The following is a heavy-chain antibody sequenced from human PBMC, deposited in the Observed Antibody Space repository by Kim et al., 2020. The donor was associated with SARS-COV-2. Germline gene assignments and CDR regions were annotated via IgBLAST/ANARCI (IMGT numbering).Heavy chain of an antibody. Sequence: GGSLRLSCAASGFTFDDYAMHWVRQAPGKGLEWVSCISWNSGSKGYADSVKGRFTISRDNAKNSLYLQMNSLRAEDTALYYCAKDMGQYYYDSSDIDYWGQGTLVTVSS. CDR1: GFTFDDYA. CDR3: AKDMGQYYYDSSDIDY. D-gene: IGHD3-22*01. J-gene: IGHJ4*02. CDR2: ISWNSGSK. V-gene: IGHV3-9*01.